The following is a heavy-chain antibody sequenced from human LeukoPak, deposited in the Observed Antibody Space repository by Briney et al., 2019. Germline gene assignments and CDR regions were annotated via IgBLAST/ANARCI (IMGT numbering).Heavy chain of an antibody. CDR1: GFTFSSYA. V-gene: IGHV3-30-3*01. J-gene: IGHJ4*02. Sequence: GGSLRLSCAASGFTFSSYAMHWVRQAPGKGLEWVAVISYDGSNKYYADSMKGRFTISRDNSKNPLYLQMNSLRAEDTAVYYCARENQDYVWGSYRSSLDYWGQGTLVTVSS. CDR2: ISYDGSNK. D-gene: IGHD3-16*02. CDR3: ARENQDYVWGSYRSSLDY.